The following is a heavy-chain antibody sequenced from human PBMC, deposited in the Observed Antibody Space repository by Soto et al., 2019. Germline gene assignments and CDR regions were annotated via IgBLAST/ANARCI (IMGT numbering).Heavy chain of an antibody. Sequence: KASETLSLTCAVSGGSFSSYYWSWIRQPPGEGLEWIGSIYYSGSTNYNPSLKSRVTISIDTSKSLFSLKLSSLTSADTAVYFCARAYYGDYPYFDYWGQGALVTVSS. D-gene: IGHD4-17*01. V-gene: IGHV4-59*01. CDR2: IYYSGST. J-gene: IGHJ4*02. CDR1: GGSFSSYY. CDR3: ARAYYGDYPYFDY.